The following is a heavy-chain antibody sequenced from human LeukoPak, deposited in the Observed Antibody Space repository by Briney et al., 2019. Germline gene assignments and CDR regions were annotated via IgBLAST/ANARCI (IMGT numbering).Heavy chain of an antibody. D-gene: IGHD5-24*01. Sequence: GRSQRLSCAVSEFTFSHFAMHWVRQAPGKGLAWVAVVSSHGNDGYYADSVKGRFTISRDNSKNTLYLQIDSLRAEDTAIYYCTRDAYNFNDFDYWGQGTLVTVSS. CDR2: VSSHGNDG. J-gene: IGHJ4*02. CDR1: EFTFSHFA. V-gene: IGHV3-30*01. CDR3: TRDAYNFNDFDY.